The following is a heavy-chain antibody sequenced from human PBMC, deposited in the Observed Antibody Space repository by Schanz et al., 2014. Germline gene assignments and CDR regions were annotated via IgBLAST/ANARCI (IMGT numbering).Heavy chain of an antibody. CDR2: ISNDGSIK. J-gene: IGHJ4*02. CDR1: GFTFSSYA. Sequence: QVQLLQFGGGVVQPGRSLRLSCAASGFTFSSYAMHWVRQAPGKGLEWVAHISNDGSIKYYADTVEGRFTISIDNSRNTLYRQVNSLRTEHTAVYSGASPSAYSDYGAYFDIWGQGTLVTVSS. D-gene: IGHD5-12*01. V-gene: IGHV3-30-3*01. CDR3: ASPSAYSDYGAYFDI.